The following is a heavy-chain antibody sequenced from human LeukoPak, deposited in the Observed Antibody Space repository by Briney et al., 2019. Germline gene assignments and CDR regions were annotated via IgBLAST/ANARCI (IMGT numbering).Heavy chain of an antibody. J-gene: IGHJ6*03. V-gene: IGHV3-7*01. Sequence: GGSLRLSCAASGFGVSNYWMSWVRQAPGKGLEWVANIRQDGREKYYVDSVKGRFTISRDNADNSLYLQMNSLRAEDTAVYYCVRGSLASGVVVYYYYYLDVWGKGTTVTVSS. CDR1: GFGVSNYW. CDR3: VRGSLASGVVVYYYYYLDV. CDR2: IRQDGREK. D-gene: IGHD3-3*01.